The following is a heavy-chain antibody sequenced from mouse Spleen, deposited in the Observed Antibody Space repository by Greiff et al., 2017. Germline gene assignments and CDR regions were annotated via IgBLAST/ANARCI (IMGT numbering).Heavy chain of an antibody. CDR1: GYAFSSSW. CDR3: VREGSRYTYYYALDY. D-gene: IGHD3-1*01. V-gene: IGHV1-82*01. J-gene: IGHJ4*01. Sequence: QVQLQQSGPELVKPGASVKISCKASGYAFSSSWMNWVKQRPGKGLEWIGRIYPGDGDTNYNGKFKGKATLTADKSSSTAYMQLSSLTSEDSAVYFCVREGSRYTYYYALDYWGQGTSDTVSS. CDR2: IYPGDGDT.